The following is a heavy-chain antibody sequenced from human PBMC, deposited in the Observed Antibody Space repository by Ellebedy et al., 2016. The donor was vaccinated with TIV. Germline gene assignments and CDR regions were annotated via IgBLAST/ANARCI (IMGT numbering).Heavy chain of an antibody. CDR3: ARAGSGSWRPFDY. D-gene: IGHD3-10*01. V-gene: IGHV4-59*01. Sequence: SETLSLXXTVSGGSISSYYWSWIRQPPGKGLEWIGYIYYSGSTNYNPSLKSRVTISVDTSKNQFSLKLSSVTAADTAVYYCARAGSGSWRPFDYWGQGTLVTVSS. CDR2: IYYSGST. J-gene: IGHJ4*02. CDR1: GGSISSYY.